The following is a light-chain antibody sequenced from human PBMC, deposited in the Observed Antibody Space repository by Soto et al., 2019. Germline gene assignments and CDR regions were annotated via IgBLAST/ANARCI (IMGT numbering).Light chain of an antibody. V-gene: IGKV1-27*01. J-gene: IGKJ4*01. Sequence: DIQMTQSPSSLSASVGDRVTITCRASRGIGHYLAWYQQKPGKVPSLLIYAASTLQSGVSSRFSGSRSGTDFTLTISSLQAEDVAVYYCQQYYSTPLSFGGGTKVDIK. CDR3: QQYYSTPLS. CDR2: AAS. CDR1: RGIGHY.